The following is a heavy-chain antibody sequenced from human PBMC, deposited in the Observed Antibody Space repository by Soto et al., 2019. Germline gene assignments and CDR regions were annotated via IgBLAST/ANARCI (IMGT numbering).Heavy chain of an antibody. V-gene: IGHV4-39*01. CDR3: ARHLTYCSAGSCYSDFPYYGMDV. CDR1: GGSISSSSYY. J-gene: IGHJ6*02. CDR2: IFYSGST. Sequence: QLQLQESGPGLVKPSETLSLTCTVSGGSISSSSYYWGWIRQPPGKGLEWIGSIFYSGSTYYHPXLKSRVTMSVDXSXNXXSLKLSSVTAADTAVYYCARHLTYCSAGSCYSDFPYYGMDVWGQGTTVTVSS. D-gene: IGHD2-15*01.